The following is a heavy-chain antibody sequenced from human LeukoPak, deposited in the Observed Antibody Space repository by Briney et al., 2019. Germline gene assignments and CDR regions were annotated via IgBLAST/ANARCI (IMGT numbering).Heavy chain of an antibody. D-gene: IGHD2-2*01. V-gene: IGHV4-34*01. Sequence: SETLSLTCAVYGGSFSGYYWSWIRQPPGKGLEWIGEINHSGSTNYNPSLKSRVTISVDTSKNQLSLKLSSVTAADTAVYYCARGSHYNIVVVPAAWDWFDPWGQGTLVTVSS. CDR1: GGSFSGYY. CDR2: INHSGST. J-gene: IGHJ5*02. CDR3: ARGSHYNIVVVPAAWDWFDP.